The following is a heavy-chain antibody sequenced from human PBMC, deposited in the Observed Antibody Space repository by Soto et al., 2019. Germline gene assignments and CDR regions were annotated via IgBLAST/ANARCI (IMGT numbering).Heavy chain of an antibody. CDR2: INPNSGGT. Sequence: QVQLVQSGAEVKKPGASVKVSGKASGYTFTAYYMHWLRQAPGQGLEWMGWINPNSGGTNYAQRFQGRVTVTNDTYISTTYMELSSLGSDDTAVYYCARGDFDRSGNYNAGWFAPWGQGTLVTVSS. CDR1: GYTFTAYY. D-gene: IGHD3-22*01. V-gene: IGHV1-2*02. J-gene: IGHJ5*02. CDR3: ARGDFDRSGNYNAGWFAP.